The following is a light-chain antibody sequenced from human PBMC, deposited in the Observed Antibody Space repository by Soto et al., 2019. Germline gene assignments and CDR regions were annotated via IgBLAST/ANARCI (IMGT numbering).Light chain of an antibody. J-gene: IGKJ5*01. Sequence: DIQITHSPSSLSASVVYRVTITSRASQGISSWLAWYQQKPGKAPKLLIYAASSLQSGVPSRFSGSGSGTDFTLTLSSLQPEDFATYYCQQANSFLITFGQGTRLEIK. CDR3: QQANSFLIT. CDR2: AAS. V-gene: IGKV1D-12*01. CDR1: QGISSW.